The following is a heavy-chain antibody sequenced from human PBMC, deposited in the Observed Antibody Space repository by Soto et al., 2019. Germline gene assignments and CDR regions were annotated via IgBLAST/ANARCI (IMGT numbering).Heavy chain of an antibody. V-gene: IGHV3-30*02. Sequence: VAGIMYDGSRKDYADSVKGRFTISRDNSKNTLYLQMDNLRPDDTAVYYCAKARPKWDLFVPLEDWGQGTLVSVSS. J-gene: IGHJ4*02. CDR2: IMYDGSRK. CDR3: AKARPKWDLFVPLED. D-gene: IGHD1-26*01.